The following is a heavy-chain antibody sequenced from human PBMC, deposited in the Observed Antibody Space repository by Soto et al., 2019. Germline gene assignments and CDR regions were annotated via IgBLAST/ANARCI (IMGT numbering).Heavy chain of an antibody. CDR2: ISSSSSTI. Sequence: PGGSLRLSCAASGFTFSSYSMNWVRQAPGKGLEWVSYISSSSSTIYYADSVKGRFTISRDNSKNTLYLQMNSLRAEDTAVYYCARDGYDFWSGYYNYYYYYYMDVWGKGTTVTVSS. V-gene: IGHV3-48*01. CDR3: ARDGYDFWSGYYNYYYYYYMDV. CDR1: GFTFSSYS. D-gene: IGHD3-3*01. J-gene: IGHJ6*03.